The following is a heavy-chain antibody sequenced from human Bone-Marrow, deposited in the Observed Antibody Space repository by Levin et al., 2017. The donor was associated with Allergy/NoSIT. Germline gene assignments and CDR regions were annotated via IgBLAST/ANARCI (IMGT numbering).Heavy chain of an antibody. CDR2: ISTDSQHI. Sequence: PGGSLRLSCAASGFSFGFSFNNYAITWVRQAPGKGLEWVASISTDSQHIKYPDSMQGRFTISRDNTRNSVYLQMDSLRVEDTAVYFCATDPRGAVVLTDVGWFNTWGQGTLVTVSS. D-gene: IGHD1-26*01. CDR3: ATDPRGAVVLTDVGWFNT. CDR1: GFSFGFSFNNYA. V-gene: IGHV3-21*01. J-gene: IGHJ5*02.